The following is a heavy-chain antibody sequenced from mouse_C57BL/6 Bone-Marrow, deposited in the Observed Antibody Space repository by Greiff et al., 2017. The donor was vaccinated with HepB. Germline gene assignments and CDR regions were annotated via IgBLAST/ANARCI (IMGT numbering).Heavy chain of an antibody. CDR1: GYTFTSYW. CDR3: ARSRRWLLFYFDY. Sequence: VQLQQPGTELVKPGASVKLSCKASGYTFTSYWMHWVKQRPGQGLEWIGNINPSNGGTNYNEKFKSKATLTVDKSSSTAYMQLSSLTSEDSAVYYCARSRRWLLFYFDYWGQGTTLTVSS. CDR2: INPSNGGT. J-gene: IGHJ2*01. D-gene: IGHD2-3*01. V-gene: IGHV1-53*01.